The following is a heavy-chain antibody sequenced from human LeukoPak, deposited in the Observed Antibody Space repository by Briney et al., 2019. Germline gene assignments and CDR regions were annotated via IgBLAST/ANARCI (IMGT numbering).Heavy chain of an antibody. V-gene: IGHV3-11*06. CDR3: ARGNRPPDY. CDR2: ISGSSKYI. Sequence: GGSLRLSCAASGFTFSDYYMSWIRQAPGKGLEWVSYISGSSKYINYADSVKGRFTISRDNAKNSLYLQMNSLRAGDTAVYYCARGNRPPDYWGQGTLVTVSS. J-gene: IGHJ4*02. CDR1: GFTFSDYY.